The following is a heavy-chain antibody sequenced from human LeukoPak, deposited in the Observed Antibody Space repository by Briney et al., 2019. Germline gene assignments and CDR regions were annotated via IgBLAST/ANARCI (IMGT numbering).Heavy chain of an antibody. CDR3: ARDLSSGWYYFDY. CDR1: GYTFTGYY. V-gene: IGHV1-2*02. D-gene: IGHD6-19*01. J-gene: IGHJ4*02. Sequence: ASVKVSCKASGYTFTGYYMHWVRQAPGQGLEWMRWINPNSGGTNYAQKFQGRVTMTRDTSISTAYMELSRLRSDDTAVYYCARDLSSGWYYFDYWGQGTLVTVSS. CDR2: INPNSGGT.